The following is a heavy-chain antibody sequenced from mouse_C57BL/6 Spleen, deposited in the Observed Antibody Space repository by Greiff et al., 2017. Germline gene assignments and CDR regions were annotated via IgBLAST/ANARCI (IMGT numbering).Heavy chain of an antibody. D-gene: IGHD1-1*01. V-gene: IGHV1-64*01. CDR3: ARSGYYGSSPYYFDY. J-gene: IGHJ2*01. CDR1: GYTFTSYW. CDR2: IHPNSGST. Sequence: VQLQQPGAELVKPGASVKLSCKASGYTFTSYWMHWVKQRPGQGLEWIEMIHPNSGSTNYNEKFKSKATLTVDKSSSTAYMQLSSLTSEDSAVYYCARSGYYGSSPYYFDYWGQGTTLTVSS.